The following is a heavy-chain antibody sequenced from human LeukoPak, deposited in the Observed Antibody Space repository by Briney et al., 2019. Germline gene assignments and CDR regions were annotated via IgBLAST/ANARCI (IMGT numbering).Heavy chain of an antibody. Sequence: TGGSLRLSCVASGFTVNSTYMTWVRQPPGKGLDWVSLIYRGGNIYYGDSVRGRFTMSRDISQNVVFLEINTLRAEDTAVYYCAAGGVTAERHAFEIWGHGTVVTVSS. CDR1: GFTVNSTY. CDR2: IYRGGNI. V-gene: IGHV3-53*01. J-gene: IGHJ3*02. CDR3: AAGGVTAERHAFEI. D-gene: IGHD2-21*02.